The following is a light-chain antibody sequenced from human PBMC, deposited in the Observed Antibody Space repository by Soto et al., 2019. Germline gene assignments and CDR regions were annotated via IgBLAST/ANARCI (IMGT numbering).Light chain of an antibody. CDR1: NSNIGKHT. CDR2: SNN. Sequence: QSVETQPPSASGTPGQRVTISCSGSNSNIGKHTVNWYQQLPGTAPKLLIYSNNHRPSGVPDRFSGSKSGTSASLAISGLQSEDEADYYCAVWDDSLNGWVFGGGTKLTVL. CDR3: AVWDDSLNGWV. J-gene: IGLJ3*02. V-gene: IGLV1-44*01.